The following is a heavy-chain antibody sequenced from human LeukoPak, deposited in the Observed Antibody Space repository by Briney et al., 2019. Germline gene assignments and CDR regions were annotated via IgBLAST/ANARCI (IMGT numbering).Heavy chain of an antibody. CDR2: MYPNGGT. CDR1: GGSISSYY. V-gene: IGHV4-4*07. J-gene: IGHJ4*02. D-gene: IGHD2-15*01. CDR3: ARVPRYCSGGNCYSEYYFAY. Sequence: PSETLSLTCTVSGGSISSYYWSWIRQPAGKGLEWIGRMYPNGGTNYNSSLKSRVTMSVDASKNQFSLKLSSVTAADSAVYYCARVPRYCSGGNCYSEYYFAYWAREPWSPSP.